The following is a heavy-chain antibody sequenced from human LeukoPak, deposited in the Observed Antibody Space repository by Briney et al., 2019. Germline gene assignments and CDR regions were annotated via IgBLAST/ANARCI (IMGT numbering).Heavy chain of an antibody. V-gene: IGHV4-59*12. CDR1: GGSISSYY. J-gene: IGHJ4*02. D-gene: IGHD5-18*01. CDR3: ARDGYHSSGYFDY. CDR2: IYYSGST. Sequence: SETLSLTCTVSGGSISSYYWSWIRQPPGKGLEWIGYIYYSGSTNYNPSLKSRVTMSVDTSKNQFSLKLSSVTAADTAVYYCARDGYHSSGYFDYWGQGTLVTVSS.